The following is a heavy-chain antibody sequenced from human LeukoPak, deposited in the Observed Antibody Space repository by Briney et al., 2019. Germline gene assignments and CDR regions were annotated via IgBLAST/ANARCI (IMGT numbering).Heavy chain of an antibody. CDR2: INHSGGT. CDR3: ARRVLTGSRWGYFFYYYMDV. Sequence: SETLSLTCAVSGGSFSGFYWSWIRQPPGKGLEWIGEINHSGGTNYNPSLKSPVAISVDTSKNQFSLRVSFVTAADTAVYYCARRVLTGSRWGYFFYYYMDVWGKGTTVIVSS. J-gene: IGHJ6*03. CDR1: GGSFSGFY. D-gene: IGHD3-9*01. V-gene: IGHV4-34*01.